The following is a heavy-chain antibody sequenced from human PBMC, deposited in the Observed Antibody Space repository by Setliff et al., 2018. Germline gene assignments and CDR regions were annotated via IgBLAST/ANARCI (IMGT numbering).Heavy chain of an antibody. D-gene: IGHD3-3*01. CDR2: IYTSWST. J-gene: IGHJ6*03. Sequence: SETLSLTCTVSGGSISSHYWGWFRQPAGKELEWIGQIYTSWSTNYNPSLKSRVTISLDTSKNQFSLKLTSVTAADTAVYYCARVSGFLYVDVWGKGTTVTVSS. CDR3: ARVSGFLYVDV. CDR1: GGSISSHY. V-gene: IGHV4-4*07.